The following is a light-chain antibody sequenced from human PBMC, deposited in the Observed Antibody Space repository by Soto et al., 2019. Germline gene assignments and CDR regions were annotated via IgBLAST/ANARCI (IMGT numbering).Light chain of an antibody. CDR1: QTIGSW. J-gene: IGKJ1*01. Sequence: DIQMTQSPSTLSASVGDRVTITCRASQTIGSWLAWYQQKPGKAPELLIYDASTLEGGVPSRFSGSGSGTEFSLTITSLQPDDFATFYCQQYSSFPRSFGQGPKVEIK. CDR2: DAS. V-gene: IGKV1-5*01. CDR3: QQYSSFPRS.